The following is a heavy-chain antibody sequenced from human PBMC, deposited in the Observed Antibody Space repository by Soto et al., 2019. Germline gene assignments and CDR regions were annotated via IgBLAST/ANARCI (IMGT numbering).Heavy chain of an antibody. D-gene: IGHD1-1*01. V-gene: IGHV3-23*01. Sequence: GGSLRLSCADSGFTFNSYAMSWVRQAPGKGLEWVSAISGSGGSTYYADSVKGRFTISRDNSKDTLYLQMNSLRAEDTAVYYCSKYRPPQYETDIWGRGILVTVSS. CDR2: ISGSGGST. J-gene: IGHJ4*02. CDR3: SKYRPPQYETDI. CDR1: GFTFNSYA.